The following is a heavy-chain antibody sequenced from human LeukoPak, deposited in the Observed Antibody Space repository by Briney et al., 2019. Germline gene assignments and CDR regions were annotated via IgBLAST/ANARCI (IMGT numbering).Heavy chain of an antibody. D-gene: IGHD3-9*01. CDR3: AAPTGDAFDI. CDR2: INHSGST. Sequence: SETLSLTCAVYGGSFSGYYWSWIRQPPGKGLEWIGEINHSGSTNYNPSLKSRVTISVDTSKNQFSLKLSSVTAADTAVYYCAAPTGDAFDIWGQGTMVTVSS. CDR1: GGSFSGYY. V-gene: IGHV4-34*01. J-gene: IGHJ3*02.